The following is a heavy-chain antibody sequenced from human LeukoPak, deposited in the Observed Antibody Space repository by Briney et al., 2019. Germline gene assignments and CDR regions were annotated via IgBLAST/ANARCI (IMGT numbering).Heavy chain of an antibody. V-gene: IGHV3-23*01. CDR2: ITNSGTST. Sequence: GGSLRLSCAASGFTFSSYAMSWVRQAPGKGLEWVSTITNSGTSTYYADSVKGRFTISRDNSKNTLFLQMNSLRADDTAVYCAKVPYSDYGSGRPPFMDVWGQGTTVAVSS. J-gene: IGHJ6*02. CDR1: GFTFSSYA. D-gene: IGHD3-10*01. CDR3: AKVPYSDYGSGRPPFMDV.